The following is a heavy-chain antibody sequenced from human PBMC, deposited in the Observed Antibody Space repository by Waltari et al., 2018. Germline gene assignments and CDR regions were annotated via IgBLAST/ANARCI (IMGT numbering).Heavy chain of an antibody. D-gene: IGHD3-10*01. CDR1: GYTFTSYA. CDR2: INAGNGNT. CDR3: ARGGAITMVRGNDYYMDV. V-gene: IGHV1-3*03. J-gene: IGHJ6*03. Sequence: QVQLVQSGAEVKKPGASVKVSCKASGYTFTSYAMHWVRQAPGQRLEWMGWINAGNGNTKYSQEFQGRVTITRDTSASTAYMELSSLRSEDMAGYYCARGGAITMVRGNDYYMDVWGKGTTVTVSS.